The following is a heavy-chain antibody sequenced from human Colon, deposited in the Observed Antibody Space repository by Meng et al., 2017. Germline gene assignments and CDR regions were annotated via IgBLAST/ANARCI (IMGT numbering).Heavy chain of an antibody. V-gene: IGHV3-11*01. CDR3: ANGYSPDY. D-gene: IGHD5-12*01. J-gene: IGHJ4*02. CDR1: GFIFSDYY. CDR2: ISSSGSAI. Sequence: GESLKISCAASGFIFSDYYMSWIRQAPGKGLEWVSHISSSGSAIYYADSVKGRFTISRDNSKNTLYLQMNSLRVEDTAVFYCANGYSPDYWGQGTLGTVSS.